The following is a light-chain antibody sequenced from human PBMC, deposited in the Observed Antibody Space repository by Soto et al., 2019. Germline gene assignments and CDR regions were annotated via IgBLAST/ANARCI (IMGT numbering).Light chain of an antibody. CDR2: GAS. V-gene: IGKV3-15*01. J-gene: IGKJ5*01. CDR1: QSVSSN. CDR3: QQYNNWPPIT. Sequence: EVVMTQSPATLSVSPGERATLSCRASQSVSSNLAWYQQKPGQAPRLLIYGASTRATGIPARFSGSGSETEFTLTISSLQSEDFAIYYCQQYNNWPPITFGQGTRLEIK.